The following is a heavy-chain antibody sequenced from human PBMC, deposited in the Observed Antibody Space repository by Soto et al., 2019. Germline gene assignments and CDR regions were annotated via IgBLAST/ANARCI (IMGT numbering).Heavy chain of an antibody. V-gene: IGHV1-58*02. J-gene: IGHJ4*02. CDR3: AADPYCGGDCYFYY. CDR1: EFTFFTSA. CDR2: IVVGSGNT. Sequence: ASVKVSCKASEFTFFTSAIQWVRQARGQRLEWMGWIVVGSGNTNYAQKFHERVTISRDMSTNTAYMELTSLRSEDTAVYYCAADPYCGGDCYFYYWGQGTMVTVSS. D-gene: IGHD2-21*02.